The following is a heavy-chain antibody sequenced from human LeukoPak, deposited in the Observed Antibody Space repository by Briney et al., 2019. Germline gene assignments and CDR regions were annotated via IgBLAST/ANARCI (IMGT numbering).Heavy chain of an antibody. CDR2: ISSSGSTI. V-gene: IGHV3-48*03. Sequence: GGSLRLSCAASGFTFSSYEMNWVRQAPGKGLEWVSYISSSGSTIYYADSVKGRFTISRDNAKNSLYLQMNSLRAEDTAVYYCASAYSSGYYMADYWGQGTLVTVSS. CDR3: ASAYSSGYYMADY. D-gene: IGHD3-22*01. J-gene: IGHJ4*02. CDR1: GFTFSSYE.